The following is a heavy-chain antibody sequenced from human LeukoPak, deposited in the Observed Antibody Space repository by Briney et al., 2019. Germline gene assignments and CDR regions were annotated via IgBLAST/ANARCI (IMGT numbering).Heavy chain of an antibody. CDR1: GGTFSSYA. CDR2: IIPIFGTA. CDR3: ARVYRGSNSSCYCCRRAFDI. Sequence: GSSVKVSCKASGGTFSSYAISWVGQAAGQGLEWMGGIIPIFGTANYAQKFQGRVTITADESTRTAYMELSSLRSEDTAVYYCARVYRGSNSSCYCCRRAFDIWGQGTMVTVSS. V-gene: IGHV1-69*01. D-gene: IGHD3-22*01. J-gene: IGHJ3*02.